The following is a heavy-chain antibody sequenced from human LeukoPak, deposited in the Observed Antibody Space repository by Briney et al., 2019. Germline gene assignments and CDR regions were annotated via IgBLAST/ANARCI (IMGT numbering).Heavy chain of an antibody. J-gene: IGHJ6*02. CDR1: GFTFSSYA. CDR3: ARSLGTGIVGAIRYYGMDV. CDR2: ISYDGSNK. D-gene: IGHD1-26*01. V-gene: IGHV3-30-3*01. Sequence: PGRALRPSCAASGFTFSSYAMHWVRQAPGKGLEGVAVISYDGSNKYYADSVKGRFTISRDNSKNTLYLQMNSLRAEDTAVYYCARSLGTGIVGAIRYYGMDVWGQGTTVTVSS.